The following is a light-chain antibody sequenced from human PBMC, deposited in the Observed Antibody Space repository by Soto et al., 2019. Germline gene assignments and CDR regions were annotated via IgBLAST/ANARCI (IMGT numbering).Light chain of an antibody. Sequence: EIVLTQSPGTLSLSPGERATLSCRASQSISSNYLTWYQHKPGQAPRRLIYGASSRATGIPDRFSGSGSGTDFTLTISRLEPEDFAVYYCQQYGSSPTWTFGQGTKVEIK. CDR3: QQYGSSPTWT. V-gene: IGKV3-20*01. CDR1: QSISSNY. CDR2: GAS. J-gene: IGKJ1*01.